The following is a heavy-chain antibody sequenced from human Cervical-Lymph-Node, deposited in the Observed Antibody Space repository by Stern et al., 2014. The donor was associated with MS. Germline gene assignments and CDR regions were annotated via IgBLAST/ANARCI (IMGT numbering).Heavy chain of an antibody. V-gene: IGHV2-5*02. CDR3: AYLWMGLTFQY. D-gene: IGHD3-3*01. J-gene: IGHJ4*02. Sequence: QVTLRESGPTLVKPTQTLTLTCTFSGFSLDTSGVAVGWIRQPPGLAPDWLVLMYWDDDKRYNPSLKDRLTITKDTSKNQVVLKMSNMDPADTATYYCAYLWMGLTFQYWGQGALITVSS. CDR2: MYWDDDK. CDR1: GFSLDTSGVA.